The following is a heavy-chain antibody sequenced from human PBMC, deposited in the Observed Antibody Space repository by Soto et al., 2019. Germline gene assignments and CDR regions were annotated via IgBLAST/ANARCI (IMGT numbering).Heavy chain of an antibody. Sequence: SETLSLTFTVSGGSISRCCYYWSWIRQHPGKGLEWIGYIYYSGSTYYNPSLKSRVTISVDTSKNQFSLKLSSVTAADTAVYYCARGDSSGYYPNYWGQGTLVTVSS. CDR3: ARGDSSGYYPNY. J-gene: IGHJ4*02. CDR1: GGSISRCCYY. CDR2: IYYSGST. V-gene: IGHV4-31*03. D-gene: IGHD3-22*01.